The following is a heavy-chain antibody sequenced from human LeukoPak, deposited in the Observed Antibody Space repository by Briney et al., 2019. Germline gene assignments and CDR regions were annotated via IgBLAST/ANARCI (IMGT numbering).Heavy chain of an antibody. J-gene: IGHJ4*02. D-gene: IGHD2-15*01. CDR3: ARSKLSDY. CDR2: INPSSGGT. Sequence: ASVKVSCKASVYTFTDNYIHWVRQFPGQGLEWMGWINPSSGGTNYAQKFQGRVTMSRDTSINTAYMELNNLRSADTAVYYCARSKLSDYWGQGTLVTVPS. V-gene: IGHV1-2*02. CDR1: VYTFTDNY.